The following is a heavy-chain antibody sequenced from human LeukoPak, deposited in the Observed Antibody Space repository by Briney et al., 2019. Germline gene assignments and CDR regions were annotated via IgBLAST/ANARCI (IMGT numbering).Heavy chain of an antibody. Sequence: RSGGSLRLSCAASGFTFSNYGMHWVRQAPGEGLEWVSSISSSSSYIYYADSLKGRFTIFRDNAKNSLYLQMNSLRAEDTAVYYCARYSSGWFDPWGQGTLVTASS. D-gene: IGHD6-19*01. CDR2: ISSSSSYI. J-gene: IGHJ5*02. CDR3: ARYSSGWFDP. V-gene: IGHV3-21*01. CDR1: GFTFSNYG.